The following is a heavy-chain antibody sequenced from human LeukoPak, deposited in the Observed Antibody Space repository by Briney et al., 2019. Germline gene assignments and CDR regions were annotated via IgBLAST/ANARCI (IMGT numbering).Heavy chain of an antibody. Sequence: SETLSLTCAVYGGSFSGYYWSWIRQPPGKGLEWIGEINHSGSTNYNPSLKSRVTISVDTSKNQFSLKLSSVTAADTAVYYCARGSNIVVVPAAFDAFDIWGQGTMVTVSS. CDR3: ARGSNIVVVPAAFDAFDI. V-gene: IGHV4-34*01. D-gene: IGHD2-2*01. CDR1: GGSFSGYY. J-gene: IGHJ3*02. CDR2: INHSGST.